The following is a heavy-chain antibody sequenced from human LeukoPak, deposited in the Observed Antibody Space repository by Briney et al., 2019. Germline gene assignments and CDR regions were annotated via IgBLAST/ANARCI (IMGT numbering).Heavy chain of an antibody. CDR1: GYTFTSYG. D-gene: IGHD2-2*01. Sequence: ASVKVSCKASGYTFTSYGISWVRQAPGQGLEWMGWISAYNGNTNYAQKLQGRVTMTTDTSTSTAYMELRSLRSDDTAVYYCATDIVVVPATLYYYYGMDVWGQGTTVTVSS. J-gene: IGHJ6*02. CDR3: ATDIVVVPATLYYYYGMDV. CDR2: ISAYNGNT. V-gene: IGHV1-18*01.